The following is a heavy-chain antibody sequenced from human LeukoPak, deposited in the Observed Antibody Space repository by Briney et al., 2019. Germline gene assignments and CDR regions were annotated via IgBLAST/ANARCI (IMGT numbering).Heavy chain of an antibody. CDR2: IKHDGSEK. Sequence: GGSLRLSCAASGFTFSRHWMTWVRQAPGKGLEWVANIKHDGSEKNYVDSVKGRFTISRDNAKNSLYLQMNGLRAEDTAVYYCATPLDYYDRSDSHQGGDWGQGTLVTVSS. CDR3: ATPLDYYDRSDSHQGGD. J-gene: IGHJ4*02. V-gene: IGHV3-7*03. D-gene: IGHD3-22*01. CDR1: GFTFSRHW.